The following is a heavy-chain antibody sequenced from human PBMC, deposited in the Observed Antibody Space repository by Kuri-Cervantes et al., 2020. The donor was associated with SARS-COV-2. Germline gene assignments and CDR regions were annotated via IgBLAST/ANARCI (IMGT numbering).Heavy chain of an antibody. Sequence: SETLSLTCTVSGGSISSYYWSWIRQPPGKGLEWIGYIYYSGSTNYNPSLKSRVTISVDTSKNQFSLKLSSVTAADTAVYYCARDQVEMGFDYWGQGTLVTVSS. CDR3: ARDQVEMGFDY. CDR1: GGSISSYY. J-gene: IGHJ4*02. V-gene: IGHV4-59*01. D-gene: IGHD5-24*01. CDR2: IYYSGST.